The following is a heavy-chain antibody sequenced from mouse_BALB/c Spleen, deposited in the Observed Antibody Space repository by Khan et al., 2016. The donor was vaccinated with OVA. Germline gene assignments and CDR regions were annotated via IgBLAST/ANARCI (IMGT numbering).Heavy chain of an antibody. CDR1: GFTFSTFG. CDR2: ISSGGSYT. CDR3: TRLAYYYNSEGFAY. Sequence: EVELVESGGDLVKPGGSLKLSCAASGFTFSTFGMSCVRQTPDKRLEWVATISSGGSYTYYPDNVKGRFIISRDNAKNTLDLQMSSLKSEDTAMYYCTRLAYYYNSEGFAYWGQGTLVTVSA. J-gene: IGHJ3*01. V-gene: IGHV5-6*01. D-gene: IGHD1-1*01.